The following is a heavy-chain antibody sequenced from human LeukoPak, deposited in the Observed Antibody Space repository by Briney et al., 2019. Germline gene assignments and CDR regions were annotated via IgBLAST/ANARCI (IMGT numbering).Heavy chain of an antibody. CDR1: GFTFSSYA. J-gene: IGHJ4*02. CDR2: IYSGGNT. V-gene: IGHV3-53*01. CDR3: ARDRAGGYDVFDY. Sequence: GRSLRLSCAASGFTFSSYAMHWVRQAPGKGLEWVSVIYSGGNTYYADSVRGRFTISRDNSKNTLYLQMNSLRVEDTAVYYCARDRAGGYDVFDYWGQGTLVTVSS. D-gene: IGHD5-12*01.